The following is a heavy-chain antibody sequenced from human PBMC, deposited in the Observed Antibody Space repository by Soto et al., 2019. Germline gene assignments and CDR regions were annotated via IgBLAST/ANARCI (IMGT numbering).Heavy chain of an antibody. Sequence: GGSLRLSCAASGFTFSNYGMHWVRQAPGKGLEWVAFVWLDGSNKYYADSVRDRFTISRVNSKNTLYLQMNSLRAEDTAVYHCAPQAFDFWGQGPLVTVST. J-gene: IGHJ4*02. V-gene: IGHV3-30*02. CDR2: VWLDGSNK. CDR3: APQAFDF. CDR1: GFTFSNYG.